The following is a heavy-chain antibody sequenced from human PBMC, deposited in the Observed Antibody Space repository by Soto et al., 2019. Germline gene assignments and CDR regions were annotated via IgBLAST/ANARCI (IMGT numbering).Heavy chain of an antibody. CDR2: INHSGST. CDR3: ARSRRLLWFGELYYYYYGMDV. D-gene: IGHD3-10*01. J-gene: IGHJ6*02. V-gene: IGHV4-34*01. CDR1: GGSFSGYY. Sequence: PSETLALTCAVYGGSFSGYYWSWIRQPPGKGLEWIGEINHSGSTNYNPSLKSRVTISVDTSKNQFSLKLSSVTAADTAVYYCARSRRLLWFGELYYYYYGMDVWGQGTTVTVSS.